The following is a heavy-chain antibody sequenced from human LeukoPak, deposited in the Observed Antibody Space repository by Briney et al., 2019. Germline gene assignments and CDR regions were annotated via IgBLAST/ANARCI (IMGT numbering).Heavy chain of an antibody. CDR3: ARGPEHMTYHYYMDV. CDR1: GYTFTGYY. D-gene: IGHD2-21*01. Sequence: GASVKVSCKASGYTFTGYYMHWVRQAPGQGLEWMGWINPNSGGTNYAQKFQGRVTMTRDTSISTAYMELSRLRSDDTAVYYCARGPEHMTYHYYMDVWGKGTTVAVSS. V-gene: IGHV1-2*02. J-gene: IGHJ6*03. CDR2: INPNSGGT.